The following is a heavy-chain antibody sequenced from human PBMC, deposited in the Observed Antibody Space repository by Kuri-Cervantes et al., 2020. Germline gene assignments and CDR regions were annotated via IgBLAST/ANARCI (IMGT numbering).Heavy chain of an antibody. CDR1: GFTFSSYW. CDR3: ARGGYGSGSYYFDY. D-gene: IGHD3-10*01. Sequence: GGSLRLSCAASGFTFSSYWMSWVRQAPGKGLEWVANIKQDGSNKYYADSVKGRFTISRDNSKNTLYLQMNSLRAEDTAVYYCARGGYGSGSYYFDYWGQGTLVTVSS. J-gene: IGHJ4*02. V-gene: IGHV3-7*01. CDR2: IKQDGSNK.